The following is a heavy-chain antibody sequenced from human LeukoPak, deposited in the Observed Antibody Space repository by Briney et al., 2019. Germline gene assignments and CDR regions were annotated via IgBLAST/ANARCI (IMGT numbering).Heavy chain of an antibody. J-gene: IGHJ4*02. D-gene: IGHD3-9*01. CDR3: ARGWVLRYFDWSPGGGYYFDY. CDR1: GYTFTGYY. CDR2: INPNSGGT. Sequence: ASVKVSCKASGYTFTGYYMHWVRQAPGQGLEWMGWINPNSGGTNYAQKFQGRVTMTRDTSISTAYMELSRLRSDDTAVYYCARGWVLRYFDWSPGGGYYFDYWGQGTLVTVSS. V-gene: IGHV1-2*02.